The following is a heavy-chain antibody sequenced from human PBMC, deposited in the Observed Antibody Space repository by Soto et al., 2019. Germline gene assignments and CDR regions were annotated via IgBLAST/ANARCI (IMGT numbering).Heavy chain of an antibody. CDR3: ARGRTVRELYYYYYGMDV. V-gene: IGHV4-34*01. CDR2: INHSGST. J-gene: IGHJ6*02. Sequence: PSETLSLTCAVYGGSFRGYYWSWIRQPPGKGLEWIGEINHSGSTNYNPSLKSRVTISVDTSKNQFSLKLSSVTAADTAVYYCARGRTVRELYYYYYGMDVWGQGTTVTVSS. D-gene: IGHD4-17*01. CDR1: GGSFRGYY.